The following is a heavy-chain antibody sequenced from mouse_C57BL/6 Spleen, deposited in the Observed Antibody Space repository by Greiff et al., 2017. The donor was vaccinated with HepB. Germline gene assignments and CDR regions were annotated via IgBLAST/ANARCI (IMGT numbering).Heavy chain of an antibody. J-gene: IGHJ3*01. CDR1: GYTFTSYW. CDR2: IDPSDSYT. Sequence: QVQLQQPGAELVKPGASVKLSCKASGYTFTSYWMQWVKQRPGQGLEWIGEIDPSDSYTNYNQKFKGKATLTVDTSSSTAYMQLSSLTSEDSAVYYCASYYYGSSFPWFAYWGQGTLVTVSA. D-gene: IGHD1-1*01. CDR3: ASYYYGSSFPWFAY. V-gene: IGHV1-50*01.